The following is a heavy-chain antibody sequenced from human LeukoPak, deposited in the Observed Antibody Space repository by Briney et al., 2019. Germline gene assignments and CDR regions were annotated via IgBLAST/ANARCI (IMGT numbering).Heavy chain of an antibody. CDR1: GFTVSSNY. D-gene: IGHD6-13*01. CDR3: ARAEVAAAGTSPAFDY. V-gene: IGHV3-53*01. J-gene: IGHJ4*02. Sequence: GGSLRLSCAASGFTVSSNYMSWVRQAPGKGLEWVSVIYSGGSTYYADSVKGRFTISRDNSKNTLYLQMNSLRAEDTAVYYCARAEVAAAGTSPAFDYWGQGTLVTVSS. CDR2: IYSGGST.